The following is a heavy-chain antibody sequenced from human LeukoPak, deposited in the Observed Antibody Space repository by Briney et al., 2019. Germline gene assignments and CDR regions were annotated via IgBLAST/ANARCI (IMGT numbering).Heavy chain of an antibody. CDR1: GGTFSSYA. CDR3: ARRIAAAAAPYYFDY. Sequence: ASVTVSCKASGGTFSSYAISWVRQAPGQGLEWMGWINAGNGNTKYSQKFQGRVTITRDTSASTAYMELSSLRSEDTAVYYCARRIAAAAAPYYFDYWGQGTLVTVSS. CDR2: INAGNGNT. J-gene: IGHJ4*02. V-gene: IGHV1-3*01. D-gene: IGHD6-13*01.